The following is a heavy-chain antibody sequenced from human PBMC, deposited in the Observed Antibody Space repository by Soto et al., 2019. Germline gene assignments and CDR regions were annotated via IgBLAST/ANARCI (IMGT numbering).Heavy chain of an antibody. D-gene: IGHD4-17*01. CDR2: ISGYSGDT. CDR3: ARGTRDYAGYAAY. Sequence: GASVKVSCKSSGYTFTSHGITWVRQAPGQGLELVGWISGYSGDTNYAQKFQGRVSMTTDTFTSTAYMDLSSLTSDDTAVYYCARGTRDYAGYAAYWGQGTLVTVSS. CDR1: GYTFTSHG. V-gene: IGHV1-18*01. J-gene: IGHJ4*02.